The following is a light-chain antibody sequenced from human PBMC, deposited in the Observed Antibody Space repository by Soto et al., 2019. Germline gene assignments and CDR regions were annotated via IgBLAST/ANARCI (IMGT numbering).Light chain of an antibody. J-gene: IGKJ1*01. V-gene: IGKV1-6*02. CDR2: AAS. Sequence: PLAQSPSALSAYVGDRVLIHCRASQSVSRSVNWYQQKTGQAPKLLIYAASTLHSGVPSRFSGSGSGTDFTLTISSLQPEDFATYYCLQDYNYPWTFGQGTKVDIK. CDR1: QSVSRS. CDR3: LQDYNYPWT.